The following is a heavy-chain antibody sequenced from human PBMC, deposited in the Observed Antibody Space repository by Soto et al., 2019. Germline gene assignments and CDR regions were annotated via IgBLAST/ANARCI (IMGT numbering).Heavy chain of an antibody. CDR2: INPSGGST. J-gene: IGHJ4*02. V-gene: IGHV1-46*01. CDR3: ARDHTARVPHPAYYFDY. D-gene: IGHD3-10*01. CDR1: GYTFTSYY. Sequence: ASVKVSCKASGYTFTSYYMHWVRQAPGQGLEWMGIINPSGGSTSYAQKFQGRATMTRDTSTSTVYMELSSLRSEDTAVYYCARDHTARVPHPAYYFDYWGQGTLVTVSS.